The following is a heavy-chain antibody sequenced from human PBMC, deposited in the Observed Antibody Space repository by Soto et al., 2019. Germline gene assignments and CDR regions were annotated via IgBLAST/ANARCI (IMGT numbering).Heavy chain of an antibody. CDR3: ARVRMEGTCSGVSCYYHYGMDV. CDR1: EFTVSANY. V-gene: IGHV3-66*01. J-gene: IGHJ6*02. CDR2: IYTDGGT. Sequence: TGGSLRLSCAASEFTVSANYMSWVRQAPGKGLECVSVIYTDGGTYYADSVMGRFTVSRDGSKNTLYLQMNNLRAEESAVYYCARVRMEGTCSGVSCYYHYGMDVWGQGTTVTVSS. D-gene: IGHD2-15*01.